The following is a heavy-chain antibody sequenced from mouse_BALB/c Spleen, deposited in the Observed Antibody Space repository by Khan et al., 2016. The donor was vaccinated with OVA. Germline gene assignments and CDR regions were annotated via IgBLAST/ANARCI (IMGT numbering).Heavy chain of an antibody. V-gene: IGHV1-7*01. CDR3: AREYGNYCDN. Sequence: QVQLKESGAELAKPGASVKLSCKASGYTFTSYWMHWVKQRPGQGLEWIGYINPSTGYTEYNQKFKDKATLTADKSSSTAYMQLSSLTSENSAVYYWAREYGNYCDNWCQGTTTTVSS. CDR1: GYTFTSYW. J-gene: IGHJ2*01. D-gene: IGHD2-10*02. CDR2: INPSTGYT.